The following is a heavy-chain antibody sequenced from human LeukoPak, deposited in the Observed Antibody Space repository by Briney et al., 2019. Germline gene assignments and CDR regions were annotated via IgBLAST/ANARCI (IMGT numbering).Heavy chain of an antibody. J-gene: IGHJ4*02. Sequence: PSETLSLTCTVSGGSVSSSGYYWSWIRQPPGKGLEWIGRIYYSGSTCYNPSLKSRVTISVDTSKNQFSLKLTSVTAADTAVYFCARSPPWEYYFDYWGQGTLVTVHS. D-gene: IGHD1-26*01. CDR2: IYYSGST. V-gene: IGHV4-39*07. CDR1: GGSVSSSGYY. CDR3: ARSPPWEYYFDY.